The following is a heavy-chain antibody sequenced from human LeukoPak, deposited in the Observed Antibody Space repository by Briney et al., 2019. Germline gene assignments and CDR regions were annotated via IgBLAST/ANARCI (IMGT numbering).Heavy chain of an antibody. CDR2: IRYDGSNK. CDR3: AKNHFWSGYPLGYYYYMDV. V-gene: IGHV3-30*02. D-gene: IGHD3-3*02. CDR1: GFTFSSYG. Sequence: PGGSLRLSCAASGFTFSSYGMHWVRQAPGKGLEWVTFIRYDGSNKYYADSVKGRFTISRDNSKNTLYLQMNSLRAEDTAVYYCAKNHFWSGYPLGYYYYMDVWGKGTTVTVSS. J-gene: IGHJ6*03.